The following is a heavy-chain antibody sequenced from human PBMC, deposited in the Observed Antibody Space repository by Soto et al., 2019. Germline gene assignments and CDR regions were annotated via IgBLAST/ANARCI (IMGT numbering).Heavy chain of an antibody. CDR3: ARSVDVANFDY. CDR2: IYHSGST. J-gene: IGHJ4*02. CDR1: GGSISSGGYS. V-gene: IGHV4-30-2*01. D-gene: IGHD2-15*01. Sequence: PSETLSLTCAVSGGSISSGGYSWSGIRQPPGKGLEWIGYIYHSGSTYYNPSLKSRVTISVDRSKNQFSLKLSSVTAADTAVYYCARSVDVANFDYWGQGTLVTVSA.